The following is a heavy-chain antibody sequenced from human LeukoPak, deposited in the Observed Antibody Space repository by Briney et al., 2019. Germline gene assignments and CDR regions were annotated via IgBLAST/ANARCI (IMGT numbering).Heavy chain of an antibody. CDR1: GYTFTSYY. CDR3: ARLSQYRYCSGGSCYRTPEIYYFDY. CDR2: INPSGGST. Sequence: GASVKVSCKASGYTFTSYYMHWVRQAPGQGLEWMGIINPSGGSTSYAQKFQGRVTMTRDTSTSTVYMELSSLRSEDTAVYYCARLSQYRYCSGGSCYRTPEIYYFDYWGQGTLVTVSS. V-gene: IGHV1-46*01. D-gene: IGHD2-15*01. J-gene: IGHJ4*02.